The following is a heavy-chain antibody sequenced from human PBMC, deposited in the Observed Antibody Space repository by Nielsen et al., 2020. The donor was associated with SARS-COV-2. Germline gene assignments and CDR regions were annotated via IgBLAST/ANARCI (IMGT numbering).Heavy chain of an antibody. Sequence: GESLKISCAASGFTFGRHAMSWVRQAPGKGLEWVSLIGTSGGSTYYADSVKGRFSISRDNSKNTLYLQMNSLRAEDTAVYYCARGEPLGYFDYWGQGTLVTVSS. CDR3: ARGEPLGYFDY. J-gene: IGHJ4*02. V-gene: IGHV3-23*01. D-gene: IGHD7-27*01. CDR1: GFTFGRHA. CDR2: IGTSGGST.